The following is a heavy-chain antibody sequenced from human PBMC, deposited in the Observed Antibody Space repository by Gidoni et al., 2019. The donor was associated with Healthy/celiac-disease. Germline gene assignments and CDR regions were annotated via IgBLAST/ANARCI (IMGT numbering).Heavy chain of an antibody. CDR2: IYHSGST. CDR3: ARGVGAAGTYYYYGMDV. V-gene: IGHV4-4*02. D-gene: IGHD6-13*01. J-gene: IGHJ6*02. Sequence: QVQLQESGPGLVKPSGTLSLTCAVSGGSLSSSNWWSWVRQPPGKGLEWIGEIYHSGSTNYNPSLKSRVTISVDKSKNQFSLKLSSVTAADTAVYYCARGVGAAGTYYYYGMDVWGQGTTVTVSS. CDR1: GGSLSSSNW.